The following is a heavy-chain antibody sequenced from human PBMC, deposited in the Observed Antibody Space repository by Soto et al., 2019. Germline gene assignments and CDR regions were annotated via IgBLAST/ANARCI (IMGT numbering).Heavy chain of an antibody. V-gene: IGHV1-69*06. CDR2: VIPIFGTG. D-gene: IGHD2-2*02. J-gene: IGHJ6*01. Sequence: GASVKVSCKASGVTFSSYAISWVRPAPGQGLEWGGGVIPIFGTGNYAQKFQAAVTITADKYTSTAYRDMSSLRSEDTAVYYCARAIVVVPAAIVHYYYYGMDVWGQGTTVTVSS. CDR3: ARAIVVVPAAIVHYYYYGMDV. CDR1: GVTFSSYA.